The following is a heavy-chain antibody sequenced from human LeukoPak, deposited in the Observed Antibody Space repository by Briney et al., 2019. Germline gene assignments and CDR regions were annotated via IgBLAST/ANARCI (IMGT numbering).Heavy chain of an antibody. CDR2: IYYSGTT. CDR1: GGSISSYY. Sequence: SETLSLTCTVSGGSISSYYWSWIRQPPGKGLEWIGYIYYSGTTNYNSSLKSRVTISVDTSKKQFSLKLSSVTAADTAAYYCARGRYGTISRGWFDPWGQGTLVTVSS. J-gene: IGHJ5*02. CDR3: ARGRYGTISRGWFDP. V-gene: IGHV4-59*01. D-gene: IGHD1-1*01.